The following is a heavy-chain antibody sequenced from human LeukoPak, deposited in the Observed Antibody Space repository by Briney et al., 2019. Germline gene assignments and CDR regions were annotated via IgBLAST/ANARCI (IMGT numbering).Heavy chain of an antibody. J-gene: IGHJ4*02. V-gene: IGHV4-34*01. CDR3: ARAGGPDY. CDR1: GGSFSGYY. CDR2: INHSGST. Sequence: PSETLSLTCAVYGGSFSGYYWSWIRQPPGKGLEWIGEINHSGSTNYNPSLKGRVTISVDTSKNQFSLKLSSVTAADTAVYYCARAGGPDYWGQGTLVTVSS. D-gene: IGHD2-15*01.